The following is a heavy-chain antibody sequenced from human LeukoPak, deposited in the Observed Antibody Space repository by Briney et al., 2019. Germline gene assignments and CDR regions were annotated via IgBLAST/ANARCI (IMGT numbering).Heavy chain of an antibody. CDR2: IIPILGIA. CDR1: GGTFSSYA. CDR3: ARDGLVVPAAMDY. Sequence: ASVKVSCKASGGTFSSYAISWVRQAPGQGLEWMGRIIPILGIANYAQKFQGRVTITADKSTSTAYMEPSSLRSEDTAAYYCARDGLVVPAAMDYWGQGTLVTVSS. J-gene: IGHJ4*02. V-gene: IGHV1-69*04. D-gene: IGHD2-2*01.